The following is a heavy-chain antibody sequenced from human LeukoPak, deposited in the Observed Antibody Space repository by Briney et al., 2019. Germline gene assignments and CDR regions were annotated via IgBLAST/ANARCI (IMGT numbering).Heavy chain of an antibody. J-gene: IGHJ4*02. CDR3: ARDPSSGSYGY. V-gene: IGHV1-69*04. D-gene: IGHD1-26*01. Sequence: SVKVSCKASGGTFSSYTISWVRQAPGQGLEWMGRIIPILGIANYAQKFQGRVTITADKSTSTAYMEQSSLRSEDTAVYYCARDPSSGSYGYWGQGTLVTVSS. CDR2: IIPILGIA. CDR1: GGTFSSYT.